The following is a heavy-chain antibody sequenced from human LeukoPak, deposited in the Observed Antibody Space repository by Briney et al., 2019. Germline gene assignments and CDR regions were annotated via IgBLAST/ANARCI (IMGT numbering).Heavy chain of an antibody. CDR1: GFTFSSYA. V-gene: IGHV3-23*01. CDR2: ISGSGGST. CDR3: AKVSRITMVRGATYFDY. Sequence: GGSPRLSCAASGFTFSSYAMSWVRQAPGKGLEWVSAISGSGGSTYYADSVKGRFTISRDNSKNTLYLQMNSLRAEDTAVYYCAKVSRITMVRGATYFDYWGQGTLVTVSS. D-gene: IGHD3-10*01. J-gene: IGHJ4*02.